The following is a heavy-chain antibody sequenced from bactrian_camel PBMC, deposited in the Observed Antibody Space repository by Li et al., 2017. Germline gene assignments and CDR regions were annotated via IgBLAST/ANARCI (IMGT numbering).Heavy chain of an antibody. J-gene: IGHJ4*01. D-gene: IGHD7*01. CDR1: GYTYSSYC. Sequence: HVQLVESGGGSVQAGGSLRLSCAASGYTYSSYCMGWFRQAPGKERGGVAVIDSDGLAKYADSVKDRFTISKDNANNTLHLHLNNLKPEDTAMYYCAVDGRIWHSGCLRVVAKDLMAYRGQGTQVTVS. V-gene: IGHV3S55*01. CDR3: AVDGRIWHSGCLRVVAKDLMAY. CDR2: IDSDGLA.